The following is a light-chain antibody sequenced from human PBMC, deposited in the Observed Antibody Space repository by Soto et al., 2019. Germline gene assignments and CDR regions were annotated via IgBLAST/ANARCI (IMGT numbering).Light chain of an antibody. CDR3: QKYNGAPALT. CDR2: AAS. Sequence: DIQMTQSPSSLSASVGDRVTITCRASQGISNCLAWYQQKPGKVPKLLIYAASTLQSGVPSRFSVSGSGTEFTLTISSLQPEDVATYYCQKYNGAPALTFGGGTKVEIK. CDR1: QGISNC. J-gene: IGKJ4*01. V-gene: IGKV1-27*01.